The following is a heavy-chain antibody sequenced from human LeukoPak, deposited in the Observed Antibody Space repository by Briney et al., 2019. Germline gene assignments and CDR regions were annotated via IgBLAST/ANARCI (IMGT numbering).Heavy chain of an antibody. CDR3: ARGSYYDSSGYYYFDY. Sequence: PGGSLRLSCAASGFTFSSYDMHWVRQATGKGLEWVSAIGTAGDTYYPGSVKGRFTISRENAKNSLYLQMNSLRAGDTAVYYCARGSYYDSSGYYYFDYWGQGTLVTVSS. D-gene: IGHD3-22*01. V-gene: IGHV3-13*01. CDR2: IGTAGDT. CDR1: GFTFSSYD. J-gene: IGHJ4*02.